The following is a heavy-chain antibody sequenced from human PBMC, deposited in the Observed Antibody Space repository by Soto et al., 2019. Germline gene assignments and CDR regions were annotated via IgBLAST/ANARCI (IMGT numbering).Heavy chain of an antibody. J-gene: IGHJ6*03. V-gene: IGHV6-1*01. D-gene: IGHD1-7*01. CDR3: AGTSALHRYHIDV. CDR1: GDSVSSNSAA. CDR2: TYYRSRWYN. Sequence: SQTLSLTCAISGDSVSSNSAAWNWIRQSPSRGLEWLGRTYYRSRWYNDYAVSVRSRITVNADTSKNQFSLHLNSVTPEDTAVYFVAGTSALHRYHIDVCDNGTTISVSS.